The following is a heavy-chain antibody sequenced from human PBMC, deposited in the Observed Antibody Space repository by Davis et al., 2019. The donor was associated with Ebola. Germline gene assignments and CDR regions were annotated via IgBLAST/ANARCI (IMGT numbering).Heavy chain of an antibody. V-gene: IGHV1-18*04. CDR1: GYTFSSFD. Sequence: AASVKVSCKASGYTFSSFDISWVRQAPGQGLEWMGWISTSNGNAHYVQRFQGTVTLTTDTSTSTAYMELRSLRSDDTAVYYCATKNDWDYFDYWGQGTLVTVSS. CDR2: ISTSNGNA. CDR3: ATKNDWDYFDY. J-gene: IGHJ4*02. D-gene: IGHD3-9*01.